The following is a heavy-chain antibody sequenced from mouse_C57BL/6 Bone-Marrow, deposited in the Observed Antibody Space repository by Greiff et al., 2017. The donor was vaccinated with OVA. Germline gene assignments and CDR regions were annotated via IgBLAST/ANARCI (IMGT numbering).Heavy chain of an antibody. CDR1: GYTFTDYY. V-gene: IGHV1-26*01. CDR2: INPNNGGT. D-gene: IGHD2-1*01. J-gene: IGHJ3*01. Sequence: EVQLQESGPELVKPGASVKISCKASGYTFTDYYMNWVKQSHGKSLEWIGDINPNNGGTSYNQKFKGKATLTVDKSSSTAYMELRSLTSEDSAVYYCARGLLWRFAYWGQGTLVTVSA. CDR3: ARGLLWRFAY.